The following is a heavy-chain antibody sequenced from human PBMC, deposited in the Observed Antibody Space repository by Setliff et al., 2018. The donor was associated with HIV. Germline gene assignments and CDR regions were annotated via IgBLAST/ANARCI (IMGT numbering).Heavy chain of an antibody. V-gene: IGHV4-34*01. CDR2: INHSGST. CDR3: ARFRVTMIVVDCYFDY. D-gene: IGHD3-22*01. CDR1: GGSFSGYY. J-gene: IGHJ4*02. Sequence: SETLSLTCDVYGGSFSGYYWSWIRQPPGKGLEWIGKINHSGSTNYNPSLKSRVTISVDTSRNQFSLKLNSVTAADTAVYYCARFRVTMIVVDCYFDYWGQGTLVTVSS.